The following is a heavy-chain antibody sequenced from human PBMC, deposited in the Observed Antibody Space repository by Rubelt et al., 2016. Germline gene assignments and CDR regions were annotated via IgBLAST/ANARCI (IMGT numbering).Heavy chain of an antibody. CDR2: IAYDGSNK. CDR1: GFTFSSYA. V-gene: IGHV3-30*04. CDR3: AKDYGSGSPYYRMDV. J-gene: IGHJ6*02. Sequence: QVQLVESGGGVVQPGRSLRLSCAASGFTFSSYAMHWVRQAPGKGLEWVAVIAYDGSNKYYADAVKGRFTLSRYNSKHTLYLQMNILRAEDTAVYYCAKDYGSGSPYYRMDVWGQGTTVTVSS. D-gene: IGHD3-10*01.